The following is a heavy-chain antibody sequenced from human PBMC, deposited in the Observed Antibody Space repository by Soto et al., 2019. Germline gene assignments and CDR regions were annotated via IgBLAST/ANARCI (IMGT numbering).Heavy chain of an antibody. CDR2: IIPILGIA. CDR1: GGTFSSYT. V-gene: IGHV1-69*02. J-gene: IGHJ4*02. CDR3: AMVRGDEYYFDY. D-gene: IGHD3-10*01. Sequence: SVKVSCKASGGTFSSYTISWVRQAPGQGLEWMGRIIPILGIANYAQKFQGRVTITADKSTSTAYMELSSLRSEDTAVYYCAMVRGDEYYFDYWGQGTLVTVSS.